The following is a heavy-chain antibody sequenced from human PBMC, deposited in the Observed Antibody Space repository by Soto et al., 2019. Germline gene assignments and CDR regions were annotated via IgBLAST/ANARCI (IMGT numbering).Heavy chain of an antibody. CDR1: GFTFSSYG. V-gene: IGHV3-30*18. D-gene: IGHD3-10*01. Sequence: GGSLRLSCAASGFTFSSYGTHWVRQAPGKGLEGVAVISYDGSNKYYADSVKGRSTISRDNSKNTLYLQMNSLRAEDTAVYYCAKDRGDYYGAGSVWGHYYYGMYVWGQETTFTVSS. CDR2: ISYDGSNK. J-gene: IGHJ6*02. CDR3: AKDRGDYYGAGSVWGHYYYGMYV.